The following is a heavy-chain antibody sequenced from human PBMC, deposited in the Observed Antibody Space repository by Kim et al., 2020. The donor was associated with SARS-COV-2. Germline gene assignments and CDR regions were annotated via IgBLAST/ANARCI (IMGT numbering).Heavy chain of an antibody. CDR1: GGSISSYY. J-gene: IGHJ6*02. D-gene: IGHD2-2*01. CDR3: ARDDRYCSSTSCSDYYYYGMDV. V-gene: IGHV4-4*07. CDR2: IYTSGST. Sequence: SETLSLTCTVSGGSISSYYWSWIRQPAGKGLEWIGRIYTSGSTNYNPSLKSRVTMSVDTSKNQFSLKLSSVTAADTAVYYCARDDRYCSSTSCSDYYYYGMDVWGQGTTVTVSS.